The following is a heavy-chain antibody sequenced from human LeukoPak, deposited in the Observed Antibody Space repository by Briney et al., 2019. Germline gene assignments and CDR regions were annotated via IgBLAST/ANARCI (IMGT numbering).Heavy chain of an antibody. CDR2: IYSGGST. V-gene: IGHV3-53*01. CDR1: AFTISSNC. CDR3: AKVGYGSGT. D-gene: IGHD3-10*01. Sequence: GGSRRLSCAASAFTISSNCMNWVRQAPGKGLEWVSVIYSGGSTYYADSVKGRFTISRDNSKNTLYLQMNSLRAEDTAVYYCAKVGYGSGTWGQGTLVTVSS. J-gene: IGHJ5*02.